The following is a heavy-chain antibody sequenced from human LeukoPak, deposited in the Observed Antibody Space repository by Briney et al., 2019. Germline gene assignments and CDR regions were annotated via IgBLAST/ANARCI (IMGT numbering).Heavy chain of an antibody. CDR1: GFTFSSYS. D-gene: IGHD2-2*01. V-gene: IGHV3-21*01. CDR3: ARDFGPDCSSTSCYRGVGGFDP. J-gene: IGHJ5*02. Sequence: PGGSLRLSCAASGFTFSSYSMNWVRQAPGKGLGWVSSISSSSSYIYYADSVKGRFTISRDNAKNSLCLQMNSLRAEDTAVYYCARDFGPDCSSTSCYRGVGGFDPWGQGTLVTVSS. CDR2: ISSSSSYI.